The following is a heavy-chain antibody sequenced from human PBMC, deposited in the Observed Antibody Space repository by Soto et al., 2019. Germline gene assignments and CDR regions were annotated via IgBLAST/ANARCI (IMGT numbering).Heavy chain of an antibody. CDR3: ARAPGYSSSWYYYYYGMDV. D-gene: IGHD6-13*01. CDR2: INHSGST. CDR1: GGSFSGYY. J-gene: IGHJ6*02. V-gene: IGHV4-34*01. Sequence: TSETLSLTCAVCGGSFSGYYWSWIRQPPGKGLEWIGEINHSGSTNYNPSLKSRVTISVDTSKNQFSLKLSSVTAADTAVYYCARAPGYSSSWYYYYYGMDVWGQGTTVTVSS.